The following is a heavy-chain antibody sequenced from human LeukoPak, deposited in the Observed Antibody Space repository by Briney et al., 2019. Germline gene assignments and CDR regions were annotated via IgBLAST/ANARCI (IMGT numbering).Heavy chain of an antibody. CDR2: IYYSGST. D-gene: IGHD3-10*01. Sequence: GSLRLSCAVSGFTFSSYVMSWVRQAPGKGLEWIGSIYYSGSTYYNPSLKSRVTISVDTSKNQFSLKLSSVTAADTAVYYCARHYYGSGYYYMDVWGKGTTVTISS. V-gene: IGHV4-39*01. J-gene: IGHJ6*03. CDR3: ARHYYGSGYYYMDV. CDR1: GFTFSSYV.